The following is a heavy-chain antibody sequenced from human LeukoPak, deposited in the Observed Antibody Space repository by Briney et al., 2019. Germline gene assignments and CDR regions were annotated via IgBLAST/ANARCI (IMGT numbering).Heavy chain of an antibody. V-gene: IGHV1-2*02. CDR1: GYTFTGYY. Sequence: ASVKVSCKASGYTFTGYYMHWVRQAPGQGLEWMGWINPNSGGTNYAQKLQGRVTMTRDTSISTAYMELSRLRSDDTAVYYCASLDIGGYDLYNYYYYMDVWGKGTTVTVSS. D-gene: IGHD5-12*01. CDR3: ASLDIGGYDLYNYYYYMDV. CDR2: INPNSGGT. J-gene: IGHJ6*03.